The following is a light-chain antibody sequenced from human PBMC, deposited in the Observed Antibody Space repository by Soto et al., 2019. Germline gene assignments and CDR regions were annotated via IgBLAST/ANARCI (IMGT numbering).Light chain of an antibody. CDR1: SSDIGGHNY. CDR2: EVI. Sequence: QSALTQPASVSGSLGQSITISCTGTSSDIGGHNYVSWYQLHPGKAPKVLIFEVIKRPSGVSTRFSGSKSGNMASLTISGLRPEDEGDYYCSSFTSTSTVILGGGTQLTVL. V-gene: IGLV2-14*01. J-gene: IGLJ2*01. CDR3: SSFTSTSTVI.